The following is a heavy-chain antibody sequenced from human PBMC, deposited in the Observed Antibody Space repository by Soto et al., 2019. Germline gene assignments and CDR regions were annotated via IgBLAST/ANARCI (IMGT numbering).Heavy chain of an antibody. J-gene: IGHJ4*02. CDR1: GLTVSTNY. CDR3: ARDRRRDGFDY. CDR2: IYSGGTT. Sequence: GGSLRLSCAASGLTVSTNYMNWVRQAPGKGLEWVSVIYSGGTTNYADSVKGRFTISRDNSKNTLYLQMNSLRAEDTAFYYCARDRRRDGFDYWGQGTLVTVSS. V-gene: IGHV3-53*01.